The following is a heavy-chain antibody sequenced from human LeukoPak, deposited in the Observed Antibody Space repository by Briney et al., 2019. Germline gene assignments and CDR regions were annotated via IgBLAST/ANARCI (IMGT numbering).Heavy chain of an antibody. V-gene: IGHV3-30*02. Sequence: GGSLRLSCAASAFTFSRYGMHWVRQAPGMGLEWVAFIRYDGSNKYYADSVKGRFTIPRDNSKNTLYLQMNSLRAEDTAVYYCAKDPRAYYYDSSGFDYWGQGTLVTVSS. D-gene: IGHD3-22*01. CDR3: AKDPRAYYYDSSGFDY. J-gene: IGHJ4*02. CDR1: AFTFSRYG. CDR2: IRYDGSNK.